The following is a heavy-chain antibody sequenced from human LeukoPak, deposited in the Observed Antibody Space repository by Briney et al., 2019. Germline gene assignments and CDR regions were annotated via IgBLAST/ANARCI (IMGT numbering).Heavy chain of an antibody. CDR3: ARGCLNSGYDFYY. V-gene: IGHV1-8*01. CDR2: MNPNRGNT. Sequence: ASVKVSSTGSVYTFTSYDINWVRHAPGQGLEWMVWMNPNRGNTGYAQKFHAPATMTRTTSLSTAYMEMRSPRSEATAVYYCARGCLNSGYDFYYWGQGTLVTVSS. D-gene: IGHD5-12*01. CDR1: VYTFTSYD. J-gene: IGHJ4*02.